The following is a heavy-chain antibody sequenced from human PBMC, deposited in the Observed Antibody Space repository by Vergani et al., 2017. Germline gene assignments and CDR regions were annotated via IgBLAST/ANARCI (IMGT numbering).Heavy chain of an antibody. D-gene: IGHD2-2*01. CDR1: GFTFSSYA. CDR2: ISGSGGST. CDR3: AKGERVACSSTSCRLHVACRLSFSDSSPSSFYNYFDY. V-gene: IGHV3-23*01. J-gene: IGHJ4*02. Sequence: EVQLLESGGGLVQPGGSLRLSCAASGFTFSSYAMSWVRQAPGKGLEWVSAISGSGGSTYYADSVKGRFTISRDKSKNTLYLQMNSLGAEDTAVYYCAKGERVACSSTSCRLHVACRLSFSDSSPSSFYNYFDYWGQGTLVTVSS.